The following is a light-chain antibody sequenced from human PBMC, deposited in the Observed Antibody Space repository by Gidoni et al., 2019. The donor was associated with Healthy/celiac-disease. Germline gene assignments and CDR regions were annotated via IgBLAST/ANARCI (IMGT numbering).Light chain of an antibody. CDR2: DAS. CDR1: QSVSSY. J-gene: IGKJ1*01. Sequence: IVSTQSPATLSLSPGERATLSCRASQSVSSYLAWYQQKPGQAPRLLIYDASNRATGIPARFSGSGSGTDFTLTISSLEPEDFAVYYCQQRSNWPWTFGQGTKVEIK. CDR3: QQRSNWPWT. V-gene: IGKV3-11*01.